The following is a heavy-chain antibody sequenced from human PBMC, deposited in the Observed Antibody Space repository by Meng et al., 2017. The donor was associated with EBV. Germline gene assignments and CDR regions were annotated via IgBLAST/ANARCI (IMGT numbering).Heavy chain of an antibody. CDR3: ARESSGSGWSFDI. V-gene: IGHV1-18*01. J-gene: IGHJ4*02. Sequence: QVQVVQSGGEVKKPXXXXKLXXKTSGYMFANYGIHWVRRAPGHGLEWLGWINNVNGDTNYAQKFQDRVTMTTDTSTTTVTMELRSLRYDDTAEYYCARESSGSGWSFDIWGQGTLVTVSS. CDR2: INNVNGDT. D-gene: IGHD6-19*01. CDR1: GYMFANYG.